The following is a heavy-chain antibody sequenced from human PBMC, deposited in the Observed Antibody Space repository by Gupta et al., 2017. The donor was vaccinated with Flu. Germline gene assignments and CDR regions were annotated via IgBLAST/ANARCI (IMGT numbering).Heavy chain of an antibody. J-gene: IGHJ4*02. CDR3: ARPTLLVSYFDY. CDR2: INPSGGRT. CDR1: GYTFTSYY. D-gene: IGHD6-6*01. V-gene: IGHV1-46*01. Sequence: QVQLVQSGAEVKKPGASVKVSCKVSGYTFTSYYMDWVRQAPGQGLEWMGIINPSGGRTSYAQKFQGRVTMTRDTSTSTVYMELSSLRSEDTAVYYCARPTLLVSYFDYWGQGTLVTVSS.